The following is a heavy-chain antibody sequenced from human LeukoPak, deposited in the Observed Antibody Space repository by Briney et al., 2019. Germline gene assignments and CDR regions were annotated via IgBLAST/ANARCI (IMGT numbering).Heavy chain of an antibody. CDR1: GFTFSSHW. D-gene: IGHD6-19*01. J-gene: IGHJ4*02. Sequence: GGSLRPSCTASGFTFSSHWMTWVRQPPGKGLEWVANIKEDGSEKYYVDSVKGRFTISRDNTKNALYLQMNSLRADDTAVYFCARDSTWLLDYWGQGTLITVSS. V-gene: IGHV3-7*03. CDR2: IKEDGSEK. CDR3: ARDSTWLLDY.